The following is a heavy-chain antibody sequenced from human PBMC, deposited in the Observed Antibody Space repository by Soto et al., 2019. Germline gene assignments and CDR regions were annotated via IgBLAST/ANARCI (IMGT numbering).Heavy chain of an antibody. D-gene: IGHD3-16*01. CDR3: ARLKQDYAVA. CDR1: GYTFTSYD. V-gene: IGHV1-8*01. CDR2: MNPNSGNT. J-gene: IGHJ5*02. Sequence: QVQLVQSGAEVKKPGASVKVSCKASGYTFTSYDITWVRLAPGQGLEWMGWMNPNSGNTAYARKFQGRVTMTRNTSINTAYMELSSLRSEDTAVHYCARLKQDYAVAWGQGTLVTVSS.